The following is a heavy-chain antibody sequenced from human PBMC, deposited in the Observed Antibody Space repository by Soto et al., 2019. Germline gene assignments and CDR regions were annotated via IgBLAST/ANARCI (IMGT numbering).Heavy chain of an antibody. CDR2: IYHSGST. CDR3: ARGDENYYYYGMDV. J-gene: IGHJ6*02. V-gene: IGHV4-4*02. CDR1: GGSISSSNW. Sequence: SETLSLTCAVSGGSISSSNWWSWVRQPPGKGLEWIGEIYHSGSTNYNPSLKSRVTISVDRSKNQFSLKLSSVTAADTAVYYCARGDENYYYYGMDVWGQGTTVTVSS.